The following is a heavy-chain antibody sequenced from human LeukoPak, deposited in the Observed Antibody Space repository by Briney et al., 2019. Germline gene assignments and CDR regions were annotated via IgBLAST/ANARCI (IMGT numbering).Heavy chain of an antibody. CDR3: ARVPREVAGALYSWYFDL. D-gene: IGHD6-13*01. V-gene: IGHV3-21*01. Sequence: GGSLRLSCAASGFTFKGYTINWVRQAPVKGLEWVSSISPSSSYIYYADSVKGRFTISRDNAKNSLYLQMNGLRAEDTAVYYCARVPREVAGALYSWYFDLWGRGTLVTVSS. J-gene: IGHJ2*01. CDR2: ISPSSSYI. CDR1: GFTFKGYT.